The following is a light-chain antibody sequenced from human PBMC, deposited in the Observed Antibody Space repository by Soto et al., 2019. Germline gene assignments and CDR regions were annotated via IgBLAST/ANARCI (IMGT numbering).Light chain of an antibody. CDR3: QSFDSSLLAVV. CDR2: GST. Sequence: QSVLTQPPSVSGAPGQRVTISCIGSSSNIGAGYNVYWYQQLPGTAPKLLIYGSTNRPSGVPDRFSGSKSGTSASLAITGLQAEDEADFYCQSFDSSLLAVVFGGGTKLTVL. CDR1: SSNIGAGYN. J-gene: IGLJ2*01. V-gene: IGLV1-40*01.